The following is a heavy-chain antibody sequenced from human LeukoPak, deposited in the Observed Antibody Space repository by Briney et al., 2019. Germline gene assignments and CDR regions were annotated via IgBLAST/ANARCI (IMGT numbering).Heavy chain of an antibody. V-gene: IGHV3-9*01. Sequence: GGSLRLSCAASGFTFDDYAMHWVRQAPGKGLEWVSGISWNSGSIGYADSVKGRFTISRDNAKNSLYLQMNSLRAEDTALYYCAKADIAVAGTIDYWGQGTLVTVSS. CDR1: GFTFDDYA. CDR2: ISWNSGSI. CDR3: AKADIAVAGTIDY. D-gene: IGHD6-19*01. J-gene: IGHJ4*02.